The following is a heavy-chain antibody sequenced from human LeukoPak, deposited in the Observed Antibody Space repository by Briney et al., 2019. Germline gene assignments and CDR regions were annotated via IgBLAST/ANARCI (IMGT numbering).Heavy chain of an antibody. V-gene: IGHV1-2*02. Sequence: VASVKVSCKASGYTFTGYYMHWVRQAPGQGLEWMGWINPNSGGTNYAQKFQGRVTMTRDTSISTAYMELSRLRSDDTAVYYCASWGFYGDYRNRDAFDIWGQGTMVTVSS. J-gene: IGHJ3*02. CDR3: ASWGFYGDYRNRDAFDI. CDR2: INPNSGGT. D-gene: IGHD4-17*01. CDR1: GYTFTGYY.